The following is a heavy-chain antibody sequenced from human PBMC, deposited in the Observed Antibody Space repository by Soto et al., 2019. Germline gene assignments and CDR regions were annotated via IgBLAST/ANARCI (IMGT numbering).Heavy chain of an antibody. V-gene: IGHV3-23*01. CDR2: ISGSAGST. CDR1: GFTFSNYA. Sequence: HPGGSLRLSCAASGFTFSNYAMTWVRQAPGKGLEWVSTISGSAGSTYYADSVKGRFTISRDNSQNTLYLQMNSLRAEDTALYYGARIPNVGFLEWLLGVGMDVWG. CDR3: ARIPNVGFLEWLLGVGMDV. D-gene: IGHD3-3*01. J-gene: IGHJ6*02.